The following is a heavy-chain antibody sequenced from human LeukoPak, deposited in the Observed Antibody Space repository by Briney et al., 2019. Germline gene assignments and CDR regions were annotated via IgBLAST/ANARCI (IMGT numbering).Heavy chain of an antibody. Sequence: SETLSLTCTVSGGSISSGGYSWSWIRQHPGKGLEWIGYIYYSGSTYYNPSLKSRVTISVDTSKNQFSLKLSSVTAADTAVYYCARDTGSYGYGTLDYWGQGTLVTVSS. D-gene: IGHD5-18*01. CDR3: ARDTGSYGYGTLDY. J-gene: IGHJ4*02. CDR1: GGSISSGGYS. CDR2: IYYSGST. V-gene: IGHV4-31*03.